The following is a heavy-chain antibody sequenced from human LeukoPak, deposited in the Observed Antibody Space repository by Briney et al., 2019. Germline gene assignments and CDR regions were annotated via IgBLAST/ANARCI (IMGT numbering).Heavy chain of an antibody. J-gene: IGHJ4*02. CDR2: IYYSGST. CDR3: ARGYLLFQDYYDSSGYFDY. V-gene: IGHV4-59*01. Sequence: SETLSLTCTVSGGSISSYYWSWIRQPPGKGLEWIGYIYYSGSTNYNPSLKSRVTISVDTSKNQFSLKLSSVTAADTVVYYCARGYLLFQDYYDSSGYFDYWGQGTLVTVSS. CDR1: GGSISSYY. D-gene: IGHD3-22*01.